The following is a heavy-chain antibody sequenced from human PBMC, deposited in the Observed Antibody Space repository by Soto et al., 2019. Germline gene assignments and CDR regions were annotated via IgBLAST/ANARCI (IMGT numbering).Heavy chain of an antibody. CDR1: GGSISTGGYY. V-gene: IGHV4-31*03. CDR3: ARGLVVTLFDN. CDR2: IYYSGST. Sequence: QVQLQESGPGLVKPSQTLSLTCTVSGGSISTGGYYWTWIRQHPGKGLEWIGYIYYSGSTYYNPSLQRRVTISVNTSKNPFSLKPSSVAAADPAVYYCARGLVVTLFDNWGQGTLVTVSS. J-gene: IGHJ4*02. D-gene: IGHD2-21*02.